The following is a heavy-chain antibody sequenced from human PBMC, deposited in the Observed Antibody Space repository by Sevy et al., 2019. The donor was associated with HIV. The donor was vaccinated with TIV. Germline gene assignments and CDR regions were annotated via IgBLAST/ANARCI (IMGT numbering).Heavy chain of an antibody. Sequence: GGSLRLSCAASGFTFSDYYMTWIRQAPGKGLEWVSYISSSGSTIFYADSVKGRFTISRDNAKNSLFLQMNSLRAEDTVVEYGASSRGGDGYGMDVGARGTRVKVSS. D-gene: IGHD3-10*01. CDR3: ASSRGGDGYGMDV. CDR2: ISSSGSTI. J-gene: IGHJ6*04. V-gene: IGHV3-11*04. CDR1: GFTFSDYY.